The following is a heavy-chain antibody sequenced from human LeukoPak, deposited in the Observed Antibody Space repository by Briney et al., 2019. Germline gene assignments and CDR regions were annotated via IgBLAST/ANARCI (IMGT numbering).Heavy chain of an antibody. CDR3: ATYDYGDYDGY. J-gene: IGHJ4*02. Sequence: ASVKVSCKASGYTFTSYGISCVRQAPGQGLEWMGWISAYNGNTNYAQKLQGRVTMTTDTSTSTAYMELRSLRSDDTAVYYCATYDYGDYDGYWGQGTLVTVSS. V-gene: IGHV1-18*01. D-gene: IGHD4-17*01. CDR1: GYTFTSYG. CDR2: ISAYNGNT.